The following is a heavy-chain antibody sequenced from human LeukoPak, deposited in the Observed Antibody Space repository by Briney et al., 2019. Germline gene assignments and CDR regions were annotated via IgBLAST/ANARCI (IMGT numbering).Heavy chain of an antibody. D-gene: IGHD3-9*01. CDR3: ARDPHSEYDILTGTDFDP. V-gene: IGHV3-23*01. J-gene: IGHJ5*02. Sequence: GGSLRLSCAASGFPFSSYAMSWVRQAPGKGLQCVSSISSTSGSTFYADSVKGRFTIYRDNSKNTVYLQMNSLRAEDTAVYYCARDPHSEYDILTGTDFDPWGQGTLVTVSS. CDR2: ISSTSGST. CDR1: GFPFSSYA.